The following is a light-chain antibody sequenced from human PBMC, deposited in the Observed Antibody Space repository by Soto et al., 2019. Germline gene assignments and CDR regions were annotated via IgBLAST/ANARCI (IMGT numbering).Light chain of an antibody. J-gene: IGKJ2*01. CDR1: RSFSSSY. Sequence: EIVLTQSPDTVSLSPGERATLSCRASRSFSSSYLAWYQQKPGQAPRLLIYAASSRATGIPDRFSGSKSGTDFTLTISRMEPEDSAVYYGQQYGSSPPYTFGQVTKLEIK. V-gene: IGKV3-20*01. CDR3: QQYGSSPPYT. CDR2: AAS.